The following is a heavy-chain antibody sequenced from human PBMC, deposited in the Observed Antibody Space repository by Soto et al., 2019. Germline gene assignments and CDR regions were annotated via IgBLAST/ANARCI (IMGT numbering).Heavy chain of an antibody. V-gene: IGHV3-48*02. D-gene: IGHD7-27*01. CDR2: ISSSSSTI. J-gene: IGHJ4*02. Sequence: GGSLRLSCAASGFTFSSYSMNWVRQAPGKGLEWVSYISSSSSTIYYADSVKGRFTISRDNAKNSLYLQMNSLRDEDTAVYYCARGRANWGKGSRSLPQDYFDYWGQGTLVTVSS. CDR1: GFTFSSYS. CDR3: ARGRANWGKGSRSLPQDYFDY.